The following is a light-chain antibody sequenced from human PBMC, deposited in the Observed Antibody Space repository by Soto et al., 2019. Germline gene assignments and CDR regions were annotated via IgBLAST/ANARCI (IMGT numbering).Light chain of an antibody. V-gene: IGKV2-28*01. CDR1: QSRLLSNGYNS. CDR3: MEALQTPRGWT. Sequence: IVMTQAPLSMPDTPGEQAAISCRSSQSRLLSNGYNSLDWYLQKPGQSPQLLIYLGSNRSSGVPDRFSGSGSGTDFTLKISRVEAEDVGVYYCMEALQTPRGWTFGQGTKVDIK. J-gene: IGKJ1*01. CDR2: LGS.